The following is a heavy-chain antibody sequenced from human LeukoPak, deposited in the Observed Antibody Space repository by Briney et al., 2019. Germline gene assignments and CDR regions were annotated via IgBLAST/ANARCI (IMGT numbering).Heavy chain of an antibody. D-gene: IGHD3-10*01. J-gene: IGHJ3*02. V-gene: IGHV3-21*04. CDR2: ISGSGCNK. Sequence: GGSLRLSCAASGFTFSGYSMNWVRQAPGKGLDWVSTISGSGCNKYYADSVKGRLAISRDNSKNTLYLHMNSLRAEDTAVYYCARWEERQSYYGSGTYLKAAFDTWGQGTMVTVSS. CDR1: GFTFSGYS. CDR3: ARWEERQSYYGSGTYLKAAFDT.